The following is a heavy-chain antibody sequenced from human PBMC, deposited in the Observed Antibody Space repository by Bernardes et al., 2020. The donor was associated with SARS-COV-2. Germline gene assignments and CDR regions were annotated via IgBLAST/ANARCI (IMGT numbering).Heavy chain of an antibody. J-gene: IGHJ6*02. CDR1: GFTFRSSG. CDR2: ISYDGRNQ. CDR3: AKDRGVQLWFSFYYGMDV. V-gene: IGHV3-30*18. Sequence: GGSLHPSCAASGFTFRSSGMHWVRQAPGTGLAWVAVISYDGRNQYYADSVKGRFTISRDNSKNTLYLQMNSLRAEDTAVYYCAKDRGVQLWFSFYYGMDVWGQGTTVTVSS. D-gene: IGHD5-18*01.